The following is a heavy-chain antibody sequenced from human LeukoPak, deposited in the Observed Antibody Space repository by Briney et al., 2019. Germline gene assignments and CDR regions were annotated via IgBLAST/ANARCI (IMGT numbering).Heavy chain of an antibody. CDR3: ATSTSWYYFDY. D-gene: IGHD6-13*01. V-gene: IGHV3-21*01. CDR1: GFTFSNYN. CDR2: ISSSSSYI. Sequence: GGSLRLSCSASGFTFSNYNMNWVRQAPGKGLEWVSSISSSSSYIYYADSVKKGRFTISRDNAKNSLYLQMNSLRAEDTAVYYCATSTSWYYFDYWGQGTLVTVSS. J-gene: IGHJ4*02.